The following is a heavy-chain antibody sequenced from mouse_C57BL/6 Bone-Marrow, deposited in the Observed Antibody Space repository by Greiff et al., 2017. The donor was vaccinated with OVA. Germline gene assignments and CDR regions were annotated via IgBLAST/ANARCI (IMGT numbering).Heavy chain of an antibody. V-gene: IGHV5-4*01. CDR1: GFTFSSYA. D-gene: IGHD6-1*01. J-gene: IGHJ1*03. Sequence: EVQGVESGGGLVKPGGSLKLSCAASGFTFSSYAMSWVRQTPEKRLEWVATISDGGSYTYYPDNVKGRFTISRDNAKNNLYLQMSHLKSEDTAMYYCARDQQFLWYFDVWGTGTTVTVSS. CDR2: ISDGGSYT. CDR3: ARDQQFLWYFDV.